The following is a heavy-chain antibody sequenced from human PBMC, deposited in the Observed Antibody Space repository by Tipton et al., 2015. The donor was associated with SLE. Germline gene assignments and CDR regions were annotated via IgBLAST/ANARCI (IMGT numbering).Heavy chain of an antibody. D-gene: IGHD6-13*01. CDR1: GFTFSSYA. J-gene: IGHJ3*02. V-gene: IGHV3-30*04. CDR3: GSSSSWGAFDI. Sequence: QLVQSGGGVVQPGRSLRLSCAASGFTFSSYAIHWVRQAPGKGLEWVAVISYDGSNKYYADSVKGRFTISRDNSKNTLYLQMNSLRAEDTAVYYCGSSSSWGAFDIWGQGTMVTVSS. CDR2: ISYDGSNK.